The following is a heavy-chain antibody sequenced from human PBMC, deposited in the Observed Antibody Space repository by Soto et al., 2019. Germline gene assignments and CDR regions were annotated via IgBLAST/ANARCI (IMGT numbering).Heavy chain of an antibody. Sequence: SGPTLVNPTQTLTLTCTFSGFSLSTSGVGVGWIRQPPGKALEWLALIYWDDDKRYSPSLKSRLTITKDTSKNQVVLTMTNMNLLDTATFYCAHIIDYDILTGSPSDWWFDPWGKGTLVTVSS. D-gene: IGHD3-9*01. CDR1: GFSLSTSGVG. CDR3: AHIIDYDILTGSPSDWWFDP. J-gene: IGHJ5*02. CDR2: IYWDDDK. V-gene: IGHV2-5*02.